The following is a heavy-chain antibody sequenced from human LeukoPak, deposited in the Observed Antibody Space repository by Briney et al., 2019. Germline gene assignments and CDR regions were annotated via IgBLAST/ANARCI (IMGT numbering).Heavy chain of an antibody. Sequence: PGGSLRLSCPASGFAFSAYWMNWVRQAPGKGPEWVANINLSGSAQYYVDSVKGRCTISRDNAKSSLYLQMNSLRVEDTAVYYCAAWGLHNYWGQGTLVTVSS. J-gene: IGHJ4*02. CDR2: INLSGSAQ. V-gene: IGHV3-7*01. CDR1: GFAFSAYW. D-gene: IGHD7-27*01. CDR3: AAWGLHNY.